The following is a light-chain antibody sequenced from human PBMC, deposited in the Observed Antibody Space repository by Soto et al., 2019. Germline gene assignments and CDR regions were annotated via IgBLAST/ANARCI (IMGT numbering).Light chain of an antibody. J-gene: IGLJ1*01. V-gene: IGLV2-8*01. CDR3: SSFAGSNNRYV. CDR2: EVT. CDR1: SSDVGGYNF. Sequence: QSALTQPPSASGSPGQSVTISCTGTSSDVGGYNFVSWYLQHPGEAPKLIIYEVTKRPSGVPDRFSGSKSGNTASLTVSGLQTEDEADYDCSSFAGSNNRYVFGTGTKLTVL.